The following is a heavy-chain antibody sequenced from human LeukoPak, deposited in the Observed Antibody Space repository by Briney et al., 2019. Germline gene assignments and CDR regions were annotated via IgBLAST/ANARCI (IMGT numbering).Heavy chain of an antibody. CDR1: GFIFSNYA. Sequence: GGSLRLSCVASGFIFSNYAMSWVRQAPGKGLEWVSGISGNGGSTSYADSVKGRFTISRDNSKNTLYVQMNSLRAGDTAVYYCAKDRQLVWFDYWGQGTLVTVSS. J-gene: IGHJ5*01. CDR3: AKDRQLVWFDY. V-gene: IGHV3-23*01. D-gene: IGHD6-13*01. CDR2: ISGNGGST.